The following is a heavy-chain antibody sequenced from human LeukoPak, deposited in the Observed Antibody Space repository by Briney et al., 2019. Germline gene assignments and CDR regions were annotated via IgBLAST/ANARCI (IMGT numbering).Heavy chain of an antibody. CDR2: IYFSGRT. J-gene: IGHJ2*01. D-gene: IGHD7-27*01. CDR3: AGGAWGDWYFDL. V-gene: IGHV4-59*01. CDR1: GGSINSYY. Sequence: SETLSLTCTVSGGSINSYYWSWIRQPPGNELEWIGYIYFSGRTNYDPSLKSRVTISIDTSKNQFSLTLTSVTAADTAMYYCAGGAWGDWYFDLWGRGTLVTVPS.